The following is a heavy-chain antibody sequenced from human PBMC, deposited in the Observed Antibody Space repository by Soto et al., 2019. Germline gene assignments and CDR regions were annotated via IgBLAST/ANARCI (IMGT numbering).Heavy chain of an antibody. Sequence: SETLSLTCTVSGGSISTYYWSWIRQPPGKGLEWIGYIYNSGSTNYNPSLKSRVSISVDTSKNQFSLKLNSVTAADTAVYYCARDAAPAGDYYYYAMDVWGQGTTVTVS. CDR2: IYNSGST. D-gene: IGHD6-13*01. V-gene: IGHV4-59*01. J-gene: IGHJ6*02. CDR3: ARDAAPAGDYYYYAMDV. CDR1: GGSISTYY.